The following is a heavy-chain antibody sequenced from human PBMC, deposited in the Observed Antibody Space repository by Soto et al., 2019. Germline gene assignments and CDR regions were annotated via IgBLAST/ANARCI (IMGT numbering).Heavy chain of an antibody. CDR1: GFTFTSSA. V-gene: IGHV1-58*01. Sequence: SVKVSCKASGFTFTSSAVQWVRQARGQRLEWIGWIVVSSGNTNYAQKFQERVTITRDMSTSTAYMELSSLRSEDTAVYYCAAEGSGYYYGMDVWGQGTTVTVSS. D-gene: IGHD2-15*01. CDR2: IVVSSGNT. J-gene: IGHJ6*02. CDR3: AAEGSGYYYGMDV.